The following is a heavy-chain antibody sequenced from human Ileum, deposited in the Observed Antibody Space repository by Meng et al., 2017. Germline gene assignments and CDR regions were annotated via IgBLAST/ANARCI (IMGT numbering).Heavy chain of an antibody. Sequence: GESLKISCAASRFTFSTYGMHWVRQAPGKGLEWVAVIWYDGSNEYYADSVKGRFTISRDNSKNTVYLQMNSLRAEDTAVYYCARGNFGIAAADDAFDIWGQGTMVTVSS. D-gene: IGHD6-25*01. CDR1: RFTFSTYG. CDR2: IWYDGSNE. CDR3: ARGNFGIAAADDAFDI. J-gene: IGHJ3*02. V-gene: IGHV3-33*01.